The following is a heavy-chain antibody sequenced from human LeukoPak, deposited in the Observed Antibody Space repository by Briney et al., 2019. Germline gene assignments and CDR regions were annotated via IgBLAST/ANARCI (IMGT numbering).Heavy chain of an antibody. CDR2: IRYDGNDK. CDR3: AKLVYDTVDY. J-gene: IGHJ4*02. V-gene: IGHV3-30*02. Sequence: GGSLRLSCAASGFTFSSYGMHWVRQAPGKGLEWVALIRYDGNDKFYADSVKGRFAISRDNSKNTLYLQMNSLRPEDTAVYYCAKLVYDTVDYWGQGTLVTVSS. D-gene: IGHD2-8*01. CDR1: GFTFSSYG.